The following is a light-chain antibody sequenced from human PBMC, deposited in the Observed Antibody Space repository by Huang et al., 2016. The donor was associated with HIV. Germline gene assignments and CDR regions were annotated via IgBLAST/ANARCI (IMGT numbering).Light chain of an antibody. CDR1: QSVSSN. J-gene: IGKJ3*01. V-gene: IGKV3-15*01. CDR3: QQYNNWPGT. CDR2: GAS. Sequence: EIVMTQSPATLSVSPGERATLSCRASQSVSSNLAWYQQKPGQAPRLLIYGASTRATGSPARCSGSGSGTEFTLTISSRQSEDFAVYYCQQYNNWPGTFGPGTKVDIK.